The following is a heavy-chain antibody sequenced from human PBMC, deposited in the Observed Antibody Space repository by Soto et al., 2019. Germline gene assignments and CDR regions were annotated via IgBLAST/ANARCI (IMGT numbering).Heavy chain of an antibody. Sequence: QVQLQESGPGLVKPSQTLSLTCTASGGSISNGDYYWNWIRQHPEKGLEWIGYINYRGSTFYNPSLKSRIIISVEKSKNQFSLKLSSVTAADTAVYYCARDAPETAPYWGQGTLVTVSS. J-gene: IGHJ4*02. CDR2: INYRGST. D-gene: IGHD2-2*01. V-gene: IGHV4-31*03. CDR3: ARDAPETAPY. CDR1: GGSISNGDYY.